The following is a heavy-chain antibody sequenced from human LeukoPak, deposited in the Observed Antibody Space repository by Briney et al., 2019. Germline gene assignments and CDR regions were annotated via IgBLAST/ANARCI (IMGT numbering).Heavy chain of an antibody. D-gene: IGHD3-22*01. V-gene: IGHV4-61*10. Sequence: SETLSLTCTVSGGSVRSGRYYWSWIRQPAGKGLEWIGRIYTSGITNYNPSLKSRVTIAVDTSKNQFSLKLSSVTAADTAVYYCARDRTHYYDSSGYSSAALYYFDYWGQGTLVTVSS. CDR3: ARDRTHYYDSSGYSSAALYYFDY. CDR2: IYTSGIT. CDR1: GGSVRSGRYY. J-gene: IGHJ4*02.